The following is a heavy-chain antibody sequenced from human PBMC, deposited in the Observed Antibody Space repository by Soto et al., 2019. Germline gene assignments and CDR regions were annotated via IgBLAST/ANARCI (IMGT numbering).Heavy chain of an antibody. Sequence: GGSLRLSCAASGFTFNNYAMSWVRQAPGKGLEWVSAISGSGGSTYYADSVKGRFTISRDNSKNTLYLQLNSLRAEDTAVYYYAKDRIVVTATLPFDYWGQGTLVTVSS. D-gene: IGHD2-15*01. V-gene: IGHV3-23*01. J-gene: IGHJ4*02. CDR2: ISGSGGST. CDR1: GFTFNNYA. CDR3: AKDRIVVTATLPFDY.